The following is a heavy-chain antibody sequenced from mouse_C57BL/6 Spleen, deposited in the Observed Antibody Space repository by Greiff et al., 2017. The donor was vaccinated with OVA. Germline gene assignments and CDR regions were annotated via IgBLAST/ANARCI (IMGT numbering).Heavy chain of an antibody. J-gene: IGHJ2*01. CDR3: ASSGRGYFDY. V-gene: IGHV2-2*01. CDR2: IWSGGST. CDR1: GFSLTSYG. D-gene: IGHD3-1*01. Sequence: VQLQQSGPGLVQPSQSLSITCTVSGFSLTSYGVHWVRQSPGKGLEWLGLIWSGGSTDYNAAFISRLSISKDNSKSQVFIKMNSLQADDTAIYYCASSGRGYFDYWGQGTTLTVSS.